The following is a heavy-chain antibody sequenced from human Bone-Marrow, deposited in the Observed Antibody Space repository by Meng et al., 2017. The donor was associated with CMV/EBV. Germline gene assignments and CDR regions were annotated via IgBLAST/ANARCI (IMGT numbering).Heavy chain of an antibody. CDR3: ARGSPLTGTLLAYCGGDCYSPAFDI. Sequence: ASVKVSCKASGHTFTSYDIKWVRQATGQGLEWMGWINPNSGGTNYAQKFQGRVTMTRDTSISTAYMELSRLRSDDTAVYYCARGSPLTGTLLAYCGGDCYSPAFDIWGQGTMVTVSS. CDR1: GHTFTSYD. CDR2: INPNSGGT. J-gene: IGHJ3*02. D-gene: IGHD2-21*01. V-gene: IGHV1-2*02.